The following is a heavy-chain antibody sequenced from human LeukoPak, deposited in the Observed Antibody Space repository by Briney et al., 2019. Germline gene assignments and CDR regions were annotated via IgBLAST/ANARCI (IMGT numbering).Heavy chain of an antibody. CDR1: GFTFSSYA. CDR3: AKLKGGSQLGYFDY. Sequence: GGSLRLSCAAPGFTFSSYAMSWVRQAPGKGLEWVSAISGSGGSTYYADSVKGRFTISRDNSKNTLYLQMNSLRAEDTAVYYCAKLKGGSQLGYFDYWGQGTLVTVSS. J-gene: IGHJ4*02. CDR2: ISGSGGST. D-gene: IGHD1-26*01. V-gene: IGHV3-23*01.